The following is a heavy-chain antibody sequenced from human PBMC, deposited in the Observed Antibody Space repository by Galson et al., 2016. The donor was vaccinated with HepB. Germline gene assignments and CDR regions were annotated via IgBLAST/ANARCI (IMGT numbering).Heavy chain of an antibody. D-gene: IGHD3-3*01. CDR3: ARDGNDFWSGQDS. CDR2: IKQDGSEI. V-gene: IGHV3-7*01. Sequence: SLRLSCAASGFTFSSFWMGWVRQAPGKGPEWVANIKQDGSEIYYVASVKGRFTISRDNAENSLDLQMNSLRVEDTAVYYCARDGNDFWSGQDSWGQGTLVAVSS. CDR1: GFTFSSFW. J-gene: IGHJ4*02.